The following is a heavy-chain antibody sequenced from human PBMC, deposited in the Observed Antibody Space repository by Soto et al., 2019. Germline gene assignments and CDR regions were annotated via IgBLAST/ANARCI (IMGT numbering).Heavy chain of an antibody. CDR2: ISYDGSNK. Sequence: GGSLRLSCAASGFTFSSYAMHWVRQAPGKGLEWVAVISYDGSNKYYADSVKGRFTISRDNSKNTLYLQMNSLRAEDTAVYYCASPFDYYDSSGYLPPDCWGEEPQATV. V-gene: IGHV3-30-3*01. CDR3: ASPFDYYDSSGYLPPDC. CDR1: GFTFSSYA. J-gene: IGHJ4*02. D-gene: IGHD3-22*01.